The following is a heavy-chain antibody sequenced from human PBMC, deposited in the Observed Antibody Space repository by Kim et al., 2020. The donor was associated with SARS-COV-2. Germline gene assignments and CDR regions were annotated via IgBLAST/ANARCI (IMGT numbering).Heavy chain of an antibody. V-gene: IGHV4-39*01. Sequence: SETLSLTCTVSGGSISSSSYYWGWIRQPPGKGLEWIGSIYYSGSTYYNPSLKSRVTISVDTSKNQFSLKLSSVTAADTAVYYCARVQLTVTTNYFDYWGQGTLVTVSS. D-gene: IGHD4-17*01. J-gene: IGHJ4*02. CDR3: ARVQLTVTTNYFDY. CDR1: GGSISSSSYY. CDR2: IYYSGST.